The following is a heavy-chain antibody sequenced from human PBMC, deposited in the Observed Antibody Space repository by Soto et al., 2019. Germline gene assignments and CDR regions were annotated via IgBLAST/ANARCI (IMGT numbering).Heavy chain of an antibody. CDR1: GYTFASYG. CDR3: AREGTMVRGVLWYHGMDV. V-gene: IGHV1-18*01. CDR2: ISAYNGDT. D-gene: IGHD3-10*01. Sequence: QVQLVQSGAEVKKPGASVRVSCKASGYTFASYGISWVRQAPGQGLDWMGWISAYNGDTLYAQKLQGRVTLTTDTSTSTAYIELRSLTFDDTAVYYCAREGTMVRGVLWYHGMDVWGQGTTVTVSS. J-gene: IGHJ6*02.